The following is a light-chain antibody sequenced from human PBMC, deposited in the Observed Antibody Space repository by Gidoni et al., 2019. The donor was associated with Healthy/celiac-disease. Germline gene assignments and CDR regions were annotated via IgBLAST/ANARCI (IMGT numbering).Light chain of an antibody. CDR3: QQYNSYLLT. CDR1: QSISSW. J-gene: IGKJ4*01. Sequence: MQMTQCPSTLSASVGDRVTITCRASQSISSWLAWYQQKPGKAPKLLIYKASSLESGVPSRFSGSGSGTEFTLTISSLQPDDFATYYCQQYNSYLLTFGGGTKVEIK. V-gene: IGKV1-5*03. CDR2: KAS.